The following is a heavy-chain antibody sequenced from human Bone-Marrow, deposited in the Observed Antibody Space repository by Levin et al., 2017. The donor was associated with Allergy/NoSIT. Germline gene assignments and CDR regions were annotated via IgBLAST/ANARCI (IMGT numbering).Heavy chain of an antibody. CDR2: INPNSGGT. D-gene: IGHD2-2*01. Sequence: ASVKVSCKASGYTFTGYYMHWVRQAPGQGLEWMGRINPNSGGTNYAQKFQGRVTMTRDTSISTAYMELSRLRSDDTAVYYCAREITSPGYCSSTSCPSPAWFDPWGQGTLVTVSS. CDR1: GYTFTGYY. CDR3: AREITSPGYCSSTSCPSPAWFDP. V-gene: IGHV1-2*06. J-gene: IGHJ5*02.